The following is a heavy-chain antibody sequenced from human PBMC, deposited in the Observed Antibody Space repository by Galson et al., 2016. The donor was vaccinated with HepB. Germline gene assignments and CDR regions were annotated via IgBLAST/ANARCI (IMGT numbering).Heavy chain of an antibody. V-gene: IGHV4-59*01. J-gene: IGHJ4*02. Sequence: SETLSLTCTVSGGAISTYYWHWIRQSPGKGLEWIGFAHYSGSTNYTPSLKSRVTISVDTSKNQFSLKLDSVTAADTAVYYCAREWSALDFWGQGTLVTVSS. D-gene: IGHD2-15*01. CDR3: AREWSALDF. CDR1: GGAISTYY. CDR2: AHYSGST.